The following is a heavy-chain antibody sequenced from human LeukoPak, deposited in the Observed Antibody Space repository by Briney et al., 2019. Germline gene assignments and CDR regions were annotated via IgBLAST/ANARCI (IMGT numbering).Heavy chain of an antibody. Sequence: RGSLRLSCAAPGFTFEASATSWVRQAPGKGLEWVAAITGGGESTYYADSVKGRFTISRDNCKKTQFLQVNSMRSEDTAVYFCAKSIRAQLRCGFDYWGQGIVVTVSS. V-gene: IGHV3-23*01. D-gene: IGHD2-2*01. J-gene: IGHJ4*02. CDR3: AKSIRAQLRCGFDY. CDR2: ITGGGEST. CDR1: GFTFEASA.